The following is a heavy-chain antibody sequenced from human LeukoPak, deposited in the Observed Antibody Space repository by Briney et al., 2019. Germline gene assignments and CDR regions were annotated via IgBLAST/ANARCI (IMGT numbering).Heavy chain of an antibody. Sequence: KPSETLSLTCTVSGGSISSYYWSWIRQPPGKGLEWIGYISYSGSTNYNPSLKSRVTISLDTSKNQFSLKLSSVTAADTAVFYCARSTHPSSSWPWDIWGQGTMVTVSS. J-gene: IGHJ3*02. V-gene: IGHV4-59*01. CDR1: GGSISSYY. CDR3: ARSTHPSSSWPWDI. CDR2: ISYSGST. D-gene: IGHD6-13*01.